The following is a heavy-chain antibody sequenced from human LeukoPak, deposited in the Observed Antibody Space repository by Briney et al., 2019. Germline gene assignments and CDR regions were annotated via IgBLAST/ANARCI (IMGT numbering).Heavy chain of an antibody. Sequence: GGSLRLSCAASGFTVSTTHMSWVRQAPGKGLEGVSVIYTGGNTYYADSVKGRFTISRDISKNTLYLQMNSLRAEDTAVYYCARSLGYCRGGDCYSAYFQHWGQGTLVTVSS. CDR2: IYTGGNT. D-gene: IGHD2-15*01. J-gene: IGHJ1*01. CDR1: GFTVSTTH. V-gene: IGHV3-53*01. CDR3: ARSLGYCRGGDCYSAYFQH.